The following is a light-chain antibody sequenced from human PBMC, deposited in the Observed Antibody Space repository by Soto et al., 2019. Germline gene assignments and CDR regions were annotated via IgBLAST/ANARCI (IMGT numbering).Light chain of an antibody. CDR3: SSHGGNNHPYV. CDR2: EVT. CDR1: SSDIGGYNF. J-gene: IGLJ1*01. Sequence: QSALTQPPSASGSPGQSVAISCTGTSSDIGGYNFVSWYQQHPGKAPKLMIYEVTKRPSGVPDRFSGSKSGNKATLIVSGLQAEDEADYYCSSHGGNNHPYVFGTGTKLTVL. V-gene: IGLV2-8*01.